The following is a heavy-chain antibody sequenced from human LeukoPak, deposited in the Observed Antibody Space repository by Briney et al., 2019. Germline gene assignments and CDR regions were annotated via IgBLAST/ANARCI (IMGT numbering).Heavy chain of an antibody. CDR2: TNPNSGGT. CDR3: AREVGYCSGGSCSDWFDP. Sequence: GASVKVSCKASGYTFTGYYMHWVRQAPGQGLAWMGWTNPNSGGTNYAQKFQGRVTMSRDTSSSTAYMELSRLRSDDTAVYYCAREVGYCSGGSCSDWFDPWGQGTLVTVSS. CDR1: GYTFTGYY. D-gene: IGHD2-15*01. J-gene: IGHJ5*02. V-gene: IGHV1-2*02.